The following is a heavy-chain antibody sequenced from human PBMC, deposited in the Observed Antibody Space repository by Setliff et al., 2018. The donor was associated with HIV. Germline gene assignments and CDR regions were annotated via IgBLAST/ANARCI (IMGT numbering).Heavy chain of an antibody. V-gene: IGHV4-38-2*02. D-gene: IGHD2-15*01. CDR2: IYHSGST. CDR1: GYSISSGYY. J-gene: IGHJ1*01. Sequence: PSETLSLTCAVSGYSISSGYYWGWIRQPPGRGLEWIGNIYHSGSTYYNPSLKSRVTISVDTSKKQFSLRLSSVTAADTAVYYCARDGRHDRNRWYVTHQYFKHWGQGTLVTVSS. CDR3: ARDGRHDRNRWYVTHQYFKH.